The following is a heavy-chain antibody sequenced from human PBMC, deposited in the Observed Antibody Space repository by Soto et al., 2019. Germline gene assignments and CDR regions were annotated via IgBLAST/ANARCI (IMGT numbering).Heavy chain of an antibody. D-gene: IGHD6-13*01. CDR2: IWNDGSYK. Sequence: PGGSLRLSCAVSGFNLGDYWMGWVRQAPGQGLEWVAIIWNDGSYKDYADSVKGRFTISRDNSRSTLYLQMNSLRAEDTAVYYCARTYSTSWANAFDIWGQGTMVTVSS. V-gene: IGHV3-33*08. CDR3: ARTYSTSWANAFDI. J-gene: IGHJ3*02. CDR1: GFNLGDYW.